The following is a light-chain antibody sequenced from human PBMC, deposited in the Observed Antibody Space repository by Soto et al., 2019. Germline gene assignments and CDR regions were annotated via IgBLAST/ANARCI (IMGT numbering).Light chain of an antibody. CDR1: RDISGW. CDR3: QQYNNYPWT. V-gene: IGKV1-5*01. J-gene: IGKJ1*01. CDR2: DVS. Sequence: DIQMTQSPSTLSASVGDRVSITCRASRDISGWLAWYQQTPGKAPKLLIYDVSIQQSGVPSRFSGSVSGTEFTLTISGLQPGDSATYYCQQYNNYPWTFGLGTKVEVK.